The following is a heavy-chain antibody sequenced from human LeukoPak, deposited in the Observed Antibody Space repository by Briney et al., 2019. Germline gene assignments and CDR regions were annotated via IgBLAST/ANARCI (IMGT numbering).Heavy chain of an antibody. CDR1: GGSISSYY. Sequence: SETLSLTCTVSGGSISSYYWSWIRQPPGKGLEWIGYIYYSGSTNYNPSLKSRVTISVDTSKNQFSLKLSSVTAADTAVYYCARTSSNYGSGSYYTNWFDPWGQGTLVTVSS. V-gene: IGHV4-59*08. D-gene: IGHD3-10*01. CDR3: ARTSSNYGSGSYYTNWFDP. CDR2: IYYSGST. J-gene: IGHJ5*02.